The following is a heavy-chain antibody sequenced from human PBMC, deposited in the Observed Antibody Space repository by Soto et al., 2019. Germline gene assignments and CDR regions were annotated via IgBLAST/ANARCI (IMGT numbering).Heavy chain of an antibody. J-gene: IGHJ5*02. CDR3: AKVAYGDYGWFDP. V-gene: IGHV3-23*01. CDR1: GFTFNRYS. CDR2: IGRVGDVT. Sequence: EVQLLDSGGGLVQPGGSLRLSCAASGFTFNRYSMSWVRQAPGKGLEWVSAIGRVGDVTYYADSVRGRFTISRDNSKNTLYLQMNSRRGEDTAVYYGAKVAYGDYGWFDPWGQGTLVTVSS. D-gene: IGHD4-17*01.